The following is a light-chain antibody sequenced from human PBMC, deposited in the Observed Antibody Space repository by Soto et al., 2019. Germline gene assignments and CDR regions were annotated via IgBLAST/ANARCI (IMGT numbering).Light chain of an antibody. J-gene: IGLJ3*02. CDR3: AAWDDSLSGSWV. Sequence: QSVLTQPPSASGTPGQRVTISCSGSSSNIGSNYVYWYQQLPGTAPKLLIYRNNQRPSGVPDRFSGSKSCTSASLAISGLRSEDEADYYCAAWDDSLSGSWVFGGGTQLTVL. CDR2: RNN. V-gene: IGLV1-47*01. CDR1: SSNIGSNY.